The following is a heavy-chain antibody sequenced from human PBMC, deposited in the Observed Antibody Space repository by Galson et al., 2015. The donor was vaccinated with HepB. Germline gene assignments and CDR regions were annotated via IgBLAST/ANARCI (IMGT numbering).Heavy chain of an antibody. CDR2: INPSGGST. CDR3: ARGGAPGIAAAGLGYYYMDV. V-gene: IGHV1-46*01. Sequence: SVKVSCKASGYTFTSYYMHWVRQAPGQGLEWMGIINPSGGSTSYAQKFQGRVTMTRDTSTSTVYMELSSLRSEDTAVYYCARGGAPGIAAAGLGYYYMDVWGKGTTVTVSS. J-gene: IGHJ6*03. D-gene: IGHD6-13*01. CDR1: GYTFTSYY.